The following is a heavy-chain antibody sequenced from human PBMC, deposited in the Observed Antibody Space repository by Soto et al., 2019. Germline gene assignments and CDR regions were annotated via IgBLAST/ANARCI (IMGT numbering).Heavy chain of an antibody. CDR1: GFTFSSYD. CDR3: ARARGGSGWYDY. Sequence: PGGSLRLSCAASGFTFSSYDMHWVRQATGKGLEWVSAIGTAGDTYYPGSVKGRFTISRENAKNSFYLQMNSLRAEDTAVYYCARARGGSGWYDYWGQGTLVTVSS. D-gene: IGHD6-19*01. V-gene: IGHV3-13*01. J-gene: IGHJ4*02. CDR2: IGTAGDT.